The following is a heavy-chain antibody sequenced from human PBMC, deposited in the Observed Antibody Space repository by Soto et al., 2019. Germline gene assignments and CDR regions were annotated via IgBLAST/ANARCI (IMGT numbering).Heavy chain of an antibody. Sequence: GESLKISCKGSGYSFTSYWIGWVRQMPGKGLEWMGIIYPGDSDTRYSPSLQGQVTISADKSISTAYLQWSSLKASDTAMYYCARLPHYYGSGSYYYYYGMDVWGQGTTVTVSS. V-gene: IGHV5-51*01. J-gene: IGHJ6*02. CDR1: GYSFTSYW. CDR3: ARLPHYYGSGSYYYYYGMDV. D-gene: IGHD3-10*01. CDR2: IYPGDSDT.